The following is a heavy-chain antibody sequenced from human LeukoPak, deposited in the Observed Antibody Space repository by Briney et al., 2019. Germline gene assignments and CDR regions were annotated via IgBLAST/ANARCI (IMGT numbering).Heavy chain of an antibody. CDR3: AKEGGIVNFDY. D-gene: IGHD2/OR15-2a*01. J-gene: IGHJ4*02. CDR1: GFTFSSYG. Sequence: GRSLRLSCAASGFTFSSYGMHWVRQAPGKGLEWVAVISYDGSNKYYADSVKGRFTISRDNSKNTLYLQMNSLRAEDTAVYYCAKEGGIVNFDYWGQGTLVTVSS. V-gene: IGHV3-30*18. CDR2: ISYDGSNK.